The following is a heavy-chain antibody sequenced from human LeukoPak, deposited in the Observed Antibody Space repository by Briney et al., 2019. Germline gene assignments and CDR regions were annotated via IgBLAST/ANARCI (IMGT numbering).Heavy chain of an antibody. CDR3: AGENAAGYSYVNF. D-gene: IGHD5-18*01. CDR2: INTYTGNP. J-gene: IGHJ4*02. V-gene: IGHV7-4-1*02. CDR1: GYTFTYYA. Sequence: ASVRVSCKASGYTFTYYAMNWVRRAPGQGLEWVGYINTYTGNPTYAQGFTGRFVFSLDTSVSTAYLQISGLKAEDTAVYYCAGENAAGYSYVNFWGQGTLVTVSS.